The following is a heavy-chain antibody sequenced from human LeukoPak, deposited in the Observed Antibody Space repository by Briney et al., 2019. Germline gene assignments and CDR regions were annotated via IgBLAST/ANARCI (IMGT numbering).Heavy chain of an antibody. Sequence: GGSLRLSCAASGFTFSNAWMSWVRQAPGKRLEWVGRIKSKTDGGTTHYAAHVKGRFTISRDDSINTLYLQMNSLKTEDTAVYYCTTGITMVRGVIHLIDYWGQGTLVTVSS. CDR2: IKSKTDGGTT. V-gene: IGHV3-15*01. D-gene: IGHD3-10*01. CDR3: TTGITMVRGVIHLIDY. CDR1: GFTFSNAW. J-gene: IGHJ4*02.